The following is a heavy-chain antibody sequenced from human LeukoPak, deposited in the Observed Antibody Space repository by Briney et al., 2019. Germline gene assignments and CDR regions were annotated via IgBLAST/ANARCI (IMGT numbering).Heavy chain of an antibody. D-gene: IGHD3-3*01. V-gene: IGHV3-74*01. Sequence: GGSLRLSCAASGFTFSSYWMDWVRQAPGKGLMWVSRINSAGSITGYADSVKGRFTISRDNAKSTLYLEMSSLRAEDTAVYFCATDQGGLRYWGQGTLVTVSS. J-gene: IGHJ4*02. CDR2: INSAGSIT. CDR3: ATDQGGLRY. CDR1: GFTFSSYW.